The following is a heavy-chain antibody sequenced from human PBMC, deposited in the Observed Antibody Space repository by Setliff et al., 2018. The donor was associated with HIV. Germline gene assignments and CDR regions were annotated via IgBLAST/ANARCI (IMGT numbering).Heavy chain of an antibody. V-gene: IGHV4-34*01. Sequence: PSETLSLTCAVYGGSLNDYYWSWIRLPPGKGLEWIGEINHSGSTNYNPSLKSRVTISMETSKTHFSLTLNSVTAADTAVYYCARAVAASATSVVDYRGQGIQVTVSS. CDR3: ARAVAASATSVVDY. CDR1: GGSLNDYY. CDR2: INHSGST. J-gene: IGHJ4*02. D-gene: IGHD6-13*01.